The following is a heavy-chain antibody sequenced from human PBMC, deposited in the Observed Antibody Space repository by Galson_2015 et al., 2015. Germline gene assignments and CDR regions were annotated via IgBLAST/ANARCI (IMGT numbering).Heavy chain of an antibody. CDR3: ARGSRITMVRARKRLDYYGMDV. J-gene: IGHJ6*02. Sequence: SETLSLTCAVYGGSFSGYYWSWIRQPPGKGLEWIGEINHSGSTNYNPSLKSRVTISVDTSKNQFSLKLSSVTAADTAVYYCARGSRITMVRARKRLDYYGMDVWGQGTTVTVSS. D-gene: IGHD3-10*01. CDR1: GGSFSGYY. V-gene: IGHV4-34*01. CDR2: INHSGST.